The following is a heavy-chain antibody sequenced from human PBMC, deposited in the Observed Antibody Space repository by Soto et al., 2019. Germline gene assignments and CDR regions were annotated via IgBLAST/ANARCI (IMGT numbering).Heavy chain of an antibody. CDR2: ISAYNGNT. V-gene: IGHV1-18*01. CDR3: ARAENYYGSGSYDVSKNAFDI. D-gene: IGHD3-10*01. J-gene: IGHJ3*02. CDR1: GYTFTSYG. Sequence: ASVKVSCKASGYTFTSYGISWVRQAPGQGLEWMGWISAYNGNTNYAQKLQGRVTMTTDTSTSTAYMELRSLRSDDTAVYYCARAENYYGSGSYDVSKNAFDIWGQGTMGTVSS.